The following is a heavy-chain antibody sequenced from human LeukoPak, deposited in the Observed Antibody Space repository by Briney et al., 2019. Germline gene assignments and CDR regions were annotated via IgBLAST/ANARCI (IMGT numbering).Heavy chain of an antibody. V-gene: IGHV3-48*02. J-gene: IGHJ4*02. Sequence: GGSLRLSCAASGFTFSRYSMNWVRQAPGKGLEWVSFISSSSSTIHYADSVKGRFTISRDNAKDSLYLQMSSPRDEDTAVYYCARDRSDYGDYFDYWGQGTLVTVSS. CDR3: ARDRSDYGDYFDY. D-gene: IGHD4-17*01. CDR2: ISSSSSTI. CDR1: GFTFSRYS.